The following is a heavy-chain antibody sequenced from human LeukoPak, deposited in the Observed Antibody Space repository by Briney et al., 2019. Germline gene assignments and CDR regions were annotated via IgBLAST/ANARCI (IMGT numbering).Heavy chain of an antibody. J-gene: IGHJ4*02. CDR3: ARVSGYYFNYFDY. Sequence: GGSLRLSCAASGFTFSAYSINWIRQAPGKGLEWISYISTGSSIIYYADSVKGRFTISRDNAKKSLYLQMNSLRAEDTAVYYCARVSGYYFNYFDYWGQGTLVTVSS. V-gene: IGHV3-48*01. CDR2: ISTGSSII. CDR1: GFTFSAYS. D-gene: IGHD3-22*01.